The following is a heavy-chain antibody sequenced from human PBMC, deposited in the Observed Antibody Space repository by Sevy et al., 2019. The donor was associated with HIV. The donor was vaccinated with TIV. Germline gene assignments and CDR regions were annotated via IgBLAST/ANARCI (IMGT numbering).Heavy chain of an antibody. CDR1: GGTFSSYA. V-gene: IGHV1-69*13. CDR2: IIPIFGTA. J-gene: IGHJ6*03. Sequence: ASVKVSCKASGGTFSSYAISWVRQPPGQGLEWMGGIIPIFGTANYAQKFQGRVTITADESTSTAYMELSSLRSEDTAVYYCARDSNGCSSTSCYFAYYYYMDVWGKGTTVTVSS. CDR3: ARDSNGCSSTSCYFAYYYYMDV. D-gene: IGHD2-2*01.